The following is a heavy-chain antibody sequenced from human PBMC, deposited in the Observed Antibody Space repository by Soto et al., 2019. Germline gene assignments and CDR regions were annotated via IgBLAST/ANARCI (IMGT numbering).Heavy chain of an antibody. CDR2: IYYSGST. J-gene: IGHJ4*02. D-gene: IGHD7-27*01. V-gene: IGHV4-59*08. CDR3: ATSWGY. Sequence: QVQLQESGPGLVKPSATLSLTCTVSGGSISSYYWSWIRQPPGKGLEWIGYIYYSGSTNYNPSLKSRVTISVDTSKNQFSLKLSSVTAADTAVYYCATSWGYWGQGTLVTVSS. CDR1: GGSISSYY.